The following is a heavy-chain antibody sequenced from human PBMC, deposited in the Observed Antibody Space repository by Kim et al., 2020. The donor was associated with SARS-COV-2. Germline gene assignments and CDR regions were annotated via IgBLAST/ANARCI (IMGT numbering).Heavy chain of an antibody. D-gene: IGHD3-3*01. CDR1: GFTFSRHA. CDR2: VCHDGGTK. Sequence: GGSLRLSCAASGFTFSRHAMHWVRQAPGKGLEWVAAVCHDGGTKYSADSVKGRFTITGDNSKNTEFLQMNSLVADATVDYYCAKDLDDFCTVVILWVFD. J-gene: IGHJ4*01. V-gene: IGHV3-33*06. CDR3: AKDLDDFCTVVILWVFD.